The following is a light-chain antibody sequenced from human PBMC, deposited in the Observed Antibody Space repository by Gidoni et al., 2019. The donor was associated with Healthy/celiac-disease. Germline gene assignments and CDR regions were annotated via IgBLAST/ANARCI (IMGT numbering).Light chain of an antibody. CDR1: KLGDKY. CDR3: QAWDSSTYV. V-gene: IGLV3-1*01. Sequence: SYELTQPPSVSVTPGQTASIPCPGDKLGDKYACWYQQKPGQSPVLVIYQDSKRPSGIPGRFSGSNSGNTATLTISGTQAMDEADYYCQAWDSSTYVFGTGTKVTVL. J-gene: IGLJ1*01. CDR2: QDS.